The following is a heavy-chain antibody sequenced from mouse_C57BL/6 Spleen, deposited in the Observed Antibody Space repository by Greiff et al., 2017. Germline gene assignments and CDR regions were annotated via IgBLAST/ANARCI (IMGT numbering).Heavy chain of an antibody. CDR1: GYTFTSYW. CDR2: IYPGSGST. V-gene: IGHV1-55*01. CDR3: ARGRNYYGSSRYFDY. Sequence: VQLQQSGAELVKPGASVKMSCKASGYTFTSYWITWVKQRPGQGLEWIGDIYPGSGSTNYNEKFKSKATLTVDTSSSTANMQLSSLTSEDSAVYYCARGRNYYGSSRYFDYWGQGTTLTVSS. J-gene: IGHJ2*01. D-gene: IGHD1-1*01.